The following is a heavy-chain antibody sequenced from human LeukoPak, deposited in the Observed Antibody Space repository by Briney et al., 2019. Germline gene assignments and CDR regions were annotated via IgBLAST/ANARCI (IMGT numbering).Heavy chain of an antibody. CDR3: AKAGSIRFGY. CDR2: ISGSGGNT. Sequence: GGSLRLSCAASGFTFSSLAMSWVRQAPGKGLEWVSGISGSGGNTYYADSVKGRFTVSRDNSKNTLYLQINRLRAEDTAVYYCAKAGSIRFGYWGQGTLVTVSS. CDR1: GFTFSSLA. D-gene: IGHD1-26*01. V-gene: IGHV3-23*01. J-gene: IGHJ4*02.